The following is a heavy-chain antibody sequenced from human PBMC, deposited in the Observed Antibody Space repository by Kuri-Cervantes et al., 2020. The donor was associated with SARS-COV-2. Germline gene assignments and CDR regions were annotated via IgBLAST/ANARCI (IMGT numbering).Heavy chain of an antibody. CDR3: ARGRRTRNSYYFDY. V-gene: IGHV4-61*02. Sequence: SCTVSGGSISSGSYYWSWIRQPAGKGLEWIGRIYTSGSTNYNPSLKSRVTISVDTSKNQFSLKLSSVTAADTAVYYCARGRRTRNSYYFDYWGQGTLVTVSS. CDR1: GGSISSGSYY. J-gene: IGHJ4*02. D-gene: IGHD4-23*01. CDR2: IYTSGST.